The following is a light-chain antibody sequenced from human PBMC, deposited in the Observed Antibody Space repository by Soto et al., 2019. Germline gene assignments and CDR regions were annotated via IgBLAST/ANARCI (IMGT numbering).Light chain of an antibody. CDR2: DND. J-gene: IGLJ2*01. CDR3: ATWDRSLSVGV. CDR1: SSNIGNNY. V-gene: IGLV1-51*01. Sequence: QSVLTQPPSVSAAPGQKVTISCSGSSSNIGNNYVFWYQQLPGTAPKLLIYDNDKRPSGIPDRFSGSKSVTSATLGITGLQTGDEADYYCATWDRSLSVGVFGGGTQLTVL.